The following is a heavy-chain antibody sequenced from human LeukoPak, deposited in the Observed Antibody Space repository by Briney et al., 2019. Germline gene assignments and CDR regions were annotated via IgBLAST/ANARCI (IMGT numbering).Heavy chain of an antibody. V-gene: IGHV5-51*01. D-gene: IGHD5/OR15-5a*01. CDR2: RNPADSDT. CDR3: ARHVSSCRVAYDI. Sequence: GESLKISCKGSGYTFTNYWIGRVRQMPGKGLEWMGLRNPADSDTRYSPSFQGQVPISVDKSISTAYLEWSSLKASDTAMYYCARHVSSCRVAYDIWGQGRMVTVSS. J-gene: IGHJ3*02. CDR1: GYTFTNYW.